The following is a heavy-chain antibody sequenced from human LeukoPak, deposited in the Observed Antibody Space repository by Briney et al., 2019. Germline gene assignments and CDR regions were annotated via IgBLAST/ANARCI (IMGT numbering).Heavy chain of an antibody. Sequence: SETLSLTCTVSGGSITYYYWSWIRQTPGKGLEWFGYIYYSGSTDYNPSLKSRVTISVDTSKNQFSLKLSSVTAADTAVYYCARDGKISPYYGMDVWGQGTTVTVSS. CDR1: GGSITYYY. D-gene: IGHD1-26*01. CDR3: ARDGKISPYYGMDV. J-gene: IGHJ6*02. CDR2: IYYSGST. V-gene: IGHV4-59*01.